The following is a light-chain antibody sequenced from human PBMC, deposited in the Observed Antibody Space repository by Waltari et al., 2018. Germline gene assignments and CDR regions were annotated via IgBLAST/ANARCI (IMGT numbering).Light chain of an antibody. J-gene: IGLJ3*02. CDR3: QTWGTGINWV. Sequence: QLVLTQSPSASASLGASVKLTCPPSSWHSSYAIAWHQPQPEKGPRYLMKLNSDGSHSKGDGIPDRFSGSSSGAERYLTISSLQSEDEADYYCQTWGTGINWVFGGGTKLTVL. V-gene: IGLV4-69*01. CDR2: LNSDGSH. CDR1: SWHSSYA.